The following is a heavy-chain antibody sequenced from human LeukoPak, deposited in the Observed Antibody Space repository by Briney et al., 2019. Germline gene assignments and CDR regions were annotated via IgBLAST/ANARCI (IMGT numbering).Heavy chain of an antibody. Sequence: PSETLSLTCTVSGGSISSSSYYWGWIRQPPGKGLEWIGSIYYSGSTYYNPSLKSRVTISVDTSKNQFSLKLSSVTAADTAVYYCARRGSPEIDYWGQGTLVTVSS. CDR1: GGSISSSSYY. V-gene: IGHV4-39*01. J-gene: IGHJ4*02. D-gene: IGHD1-26*01. CDR2: IYYSGST. CDR3: ARRGSPEIDY.